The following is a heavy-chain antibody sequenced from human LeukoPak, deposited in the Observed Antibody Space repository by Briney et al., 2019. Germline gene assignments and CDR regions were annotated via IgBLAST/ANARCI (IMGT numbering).Heavy chain of an antibody. J-gene: IGHJ4*02. CDR2: IYHSGST. V-gene: IGHV4-30-2*01. D-gene: IGHD3-10*01. CDR3: ARDYYYGSGRFDY. CDR1: GGSISSGGYY. Sequence: PSETLSLTCTVSGGSISSGGYYWSWIRQPPGKGLEWIGYIYHSGSTYYNPSLKSRVTISVDRSKNQFSLRLGSVTAADTAVYYCARDYYYGSGRFDYWGQGILVTVSS.